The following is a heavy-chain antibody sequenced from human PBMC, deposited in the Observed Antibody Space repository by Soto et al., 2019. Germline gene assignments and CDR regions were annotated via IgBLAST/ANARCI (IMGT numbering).Heavy chain of an antibody. CDR3: AREWPKDCRGGSCQPYGMDV. V-gene: IGHV1-69*01. Sequence: QVQLVQSGVEVKKPGSSVKVSCKASGGTFSTYAINWVRQAPGQGLEWMGGIIPIFGTANYAQKFQGRVTIIADESTSTAYMELRSLRSEDTAVYYCAREWPKDCRGGSCQPYGMDVWGQGTSVTVSS. J-gene: IGHJ6*02. CDR2: IIPIFGTA. D-gene: IGHD2-15*01. CDR1: GGTFSTYA.